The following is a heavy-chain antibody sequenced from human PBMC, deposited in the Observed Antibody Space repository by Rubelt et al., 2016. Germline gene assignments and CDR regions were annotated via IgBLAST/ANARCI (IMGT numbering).Heavy chain of an antibody. CDR3: ARGTGIAAALKFDY. CDR1: GGSFGGYY. D-gene: IGHD6-13*01. CDR2: INHSGST. Sequence: QVQLQQWGAGLLKPSETLSLTCAVYGGSFGGYYWSWIRQPPGKGLEWIGEINHSGSTNYNPSLKSRVTISVDTSKNQFSLKLSAVTAAETAVYYCARGTGIAAALKFDYWGQGTLVTVSS. J-gene: IGHJ4*02. V-gene: IGHV4-34*01.